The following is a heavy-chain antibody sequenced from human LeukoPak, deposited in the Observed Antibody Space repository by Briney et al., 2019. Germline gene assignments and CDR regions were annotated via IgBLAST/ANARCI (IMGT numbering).Heavy chain of an antibody. CDR3: ARHTSGQPFDY. CDR1: GXTFXNXX. Sequence: GGSLRLSCAASGXTFXNXXXXXVXXAPXXXXXWXANIKKDGSEKYYVDSVKGRFTISRDNAKNSLYLQMNSLRAEDTAVYYCARHTSGQPFDYWGQGTLVTVSS. CDR2: IKKDGSEK. J-gene: IGHJ4*02. V-gene: IGHV3-7*03. D-gene: IGHD6-19*01.